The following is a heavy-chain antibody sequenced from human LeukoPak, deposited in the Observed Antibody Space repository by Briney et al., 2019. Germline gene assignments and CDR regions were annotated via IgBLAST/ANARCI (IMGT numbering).Heavy chain of an antibody. V-gene: IGHV4-31*03. CDR3: ASQETGSYGPFDY. Sequence: SETLSLTCTVSGGSISSGGYYWSWIRQHPGKGLEWIGYIYYSGSTYYNPSLKSRVAISVDTSKNQFSLKLSSVTAADTAVYYCASQETGSYGPFDYWGQGTLVTVSS. CDR1: GGSISSGGYY. D-gene: IGHD1-26*01. J-gene: IGHJ4*02. CDR2: IYYSGST.